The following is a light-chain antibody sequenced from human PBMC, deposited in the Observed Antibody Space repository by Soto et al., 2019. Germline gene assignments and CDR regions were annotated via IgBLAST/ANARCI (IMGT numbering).Light chain of an antibody. V-gene: IGKV3D-15*01. J-gene: IGKJ2*01. CDR3: QQYYDWPPNT. CDR1: QPIANK. Sequence: TQSPALLSVSPGEPATLSCKASQPIANKLDWYQQSPGQTPRLLIYGASTRASGVPDRFSGSGSGTDFTLTITSPQAEDFATYYCQQYYDWPPNTFGQGTKVDIK. CDR2: GAS.